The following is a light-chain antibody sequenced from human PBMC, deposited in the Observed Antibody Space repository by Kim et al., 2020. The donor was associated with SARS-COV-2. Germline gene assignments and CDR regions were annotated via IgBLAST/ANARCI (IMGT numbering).Light chain of an antibody. CDR3: QQYYSYPRT. Sequence: SVSRGDRVTITWRAGHGISSYLAWYQQKPGKSPKLLLYAASTVQSGVPSRFSGSGSGTDFTLTISCLQSEDFASYYCQQYYSYPRTFGQGTKLEI. J-gene: IGKJ2*01. CDR2: AAS. CDR1: HGISSY. V-gene: IGKV1-8*01.